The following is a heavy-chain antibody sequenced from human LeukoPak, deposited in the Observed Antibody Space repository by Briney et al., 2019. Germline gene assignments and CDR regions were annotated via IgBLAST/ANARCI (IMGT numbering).Heavy chain of an antibody. CDR2: INQDESEK. CDR1: GFTFSDYY. D-gene: IGHD2-2*01. CDR3: VRIAVEV. J-gene: IGHJ4*02. V-gene: IGHV3-7*01. Sequence: GGSLRLSCAASGFTFSDYYMSWVRQAPGKGLEWVASINQDESEKYYVDSVKGRFTISRDNADNSLYLQMNSLRPEDTAVYYCVRIAVEVWGQGTLVTVSS.